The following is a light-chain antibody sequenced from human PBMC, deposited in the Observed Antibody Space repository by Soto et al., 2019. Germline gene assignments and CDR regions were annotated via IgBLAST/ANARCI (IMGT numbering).Light chain of an antibody. Sequence: EIVLTQSPGTLSLSPGERATLSCRASQSVSSSYLAWYQQKPGQAPRLPIYGASSRVTGVPDRLSGSGSGTDFTLTISRLEPEDFAVYYCQQYGSSPLFGPGTKVDIK. CDR2: GAS. CDR3: QQYGSSPL. J-gene: IGKJ3*01. CDR1: QSVSSSY. V-gene: IGKV3-20*01.